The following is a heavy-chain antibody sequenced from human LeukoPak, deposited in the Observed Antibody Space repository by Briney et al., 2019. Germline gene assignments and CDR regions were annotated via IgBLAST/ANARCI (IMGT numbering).Heavy chain of an antibody. CDR3: ATTDLGYCSSTSCLDAFDI. V-gene: IGHV4-30-2*01. J-gene: IGHJ3*02. D-gene: IGHD2-2*01. CDR2: IYHSGST. CDR1: GGSISSGGYS. Sequence: TLSLTCAVSGGSISSGGYSWSWIRQPPGKGLEWIGYIYHSGSTYYNPSLKSRVTISVDRSKNQSSLKLSSVTAADTAVYYCATTDLGYCSSTSCLDAFDIWGQGTMVTVSS.